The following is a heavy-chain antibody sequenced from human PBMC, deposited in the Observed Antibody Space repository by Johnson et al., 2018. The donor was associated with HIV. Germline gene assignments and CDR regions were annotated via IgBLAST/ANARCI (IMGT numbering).Heavy chain of an antibody. V-gene: IGHV3-74*01. CDR1: GFTFSFYW. J-gene: IGHJ3*02. CDR3: ARDGAVVGATWSDAFDI. D-gene: IGHD2-15*01. CDR2: INSAGRRA. Sequence: VQLVESGGGLVQPGGSLRLSCAASGFTFSFYWMHWVRQVPGKGLVWLSRINSAGRRASYADSVQGRFTIPRAYAKSTLSLQLNSLRAEDTALYYCARDGAVVGATWSDAFDIWGQGTMDTVSS.